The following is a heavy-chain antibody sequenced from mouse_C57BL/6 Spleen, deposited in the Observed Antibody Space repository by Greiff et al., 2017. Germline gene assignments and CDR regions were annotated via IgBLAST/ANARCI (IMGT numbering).Heavy chain of an antibody. CDR3: ARSWDYFDY. V-gene: IGHV3-6*01. Sequence: EVKVEESGPGLVKPSQSLSLTCSVTGYSITSGYYWNWIRQFPGNRLEWMGYISYDGSNNYNPSLKNRIAITRDTSKNQFFLKLNSVTTEDTATYYCARSWDYFDYWGQGTTLTVSS. D-gene: IGHD4-1*01. J-gene: IGHJ2*01. CDR2: ISYDGSN. CDR1: GYSITSGYY.